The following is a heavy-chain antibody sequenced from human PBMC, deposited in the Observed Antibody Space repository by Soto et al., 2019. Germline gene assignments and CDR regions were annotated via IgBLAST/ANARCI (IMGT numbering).Heavy chain of an antibody. CDR2: FDPEDGET. CDR1: GYTLTELS. CDR3: ATAPHYCGGDCYPEYFQH. V-gene: IGHV1-24*01. D-gene: IGHD2-21*01. Sequence: ASVKVSCKVSGYTLTELSMHWVRQAPGKGLEWMGGFDPEDGETIYAQKFQGRVTMTEDTSTDTAYMELSSLRSEDTAVYYCATAPHYCGGDCYPEYFQHWGQGTLVTVSS. J-gene: IGHJ1*01.